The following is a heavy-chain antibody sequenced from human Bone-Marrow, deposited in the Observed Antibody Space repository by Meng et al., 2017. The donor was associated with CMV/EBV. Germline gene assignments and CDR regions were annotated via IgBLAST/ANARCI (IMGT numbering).Heavy chain of an antibody. CDR3: ASWEAVPAAMADY. V-gene: IGHV3-30*04. D-gene: IGHD2-2*01. CDR1: GFTFSSNP. CDR2: ISFDGKDK. J-gene: IGHJ4*02. Sequence: GESLKISCAASGFTFSSNPMHWVRQAPGKGLEWVAFISFDGKDKFYANSVKGRFTISRDNSKSTLYVQMNSLRAEDTAVYYCASWEAVPAAMADYWGQGTLVTVSS.